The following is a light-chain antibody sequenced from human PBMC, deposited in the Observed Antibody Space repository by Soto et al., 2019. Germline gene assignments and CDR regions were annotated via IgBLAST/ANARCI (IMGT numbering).Light chain of an antibody. Sequence: DIQMTQSLSSVSASVGDRVSITCRASQGISNWLAWYQQGPGRAPKLLIYAASSLQSGVSSRFSGSGSGTDFTLTISSLQPEDFATYYCQQGNSFPFTFGPGTKVDIK. CDR3: QQGNSFPFT. CDR2: AAS. CDR1: QGISNW. J-gene: IGKJ3*01. V-gene: IGKV1D-12*01.